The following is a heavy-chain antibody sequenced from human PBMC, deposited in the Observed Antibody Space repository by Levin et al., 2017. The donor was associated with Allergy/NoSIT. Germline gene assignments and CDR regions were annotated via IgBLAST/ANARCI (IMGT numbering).Heavy chain of an antibody. D-gene: IGHD6-13*01. CDR2: ISGSGGST. J-gene: IGHJ3*02. Sequence: GGSLRLSCAASGFTFSSYAMSWVRQAPGKGLEWVSAISGSGGSTYYADSVKGRFTISRDNSKNTLYLQMNSLRAEDTAVYYCANDEQQLDAFDSWGQGTMVTVSS. V-gene: IGHV3-23*01. CDR1: GFTFSSYA. CDR3: ANDEQQLDAFDS.